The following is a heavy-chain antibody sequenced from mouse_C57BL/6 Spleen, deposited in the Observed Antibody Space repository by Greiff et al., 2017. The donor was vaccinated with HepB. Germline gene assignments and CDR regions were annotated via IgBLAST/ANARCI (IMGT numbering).Heavy chain of an antibody. CDR2: ISYDGSN. CDR1: GYSITSGYY. J-gene: IGHJ2*01. CDR3: AKTPNYYGSSGYYFDY. V-gene: IGHV3-6*01. D-gene: IGHD1-1*01. Sequence: VQLKESGPGLVKPSQSLSLTCSVTGYSITSGYYWNWIRQFPGNKLEWMGYISYDGSNNYNPSLKNRISITRDTSKNQFFLKLNSVTTEDTATYYCAKTPNYYGSSGYYFDYWGQGTTLTVSS.